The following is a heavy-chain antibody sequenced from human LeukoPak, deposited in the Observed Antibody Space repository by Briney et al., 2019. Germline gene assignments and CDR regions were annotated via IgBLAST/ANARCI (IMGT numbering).Heavy chain of an antibody. Sequence: GGSLRLSCAASGFTFSSYAMHWVRQAPGKGLEWVAVISYDGSNKYYADSVKGRFTISKDNSKNTLYLQMNSLRAEDTAVYYCAREGSEGFDYWGQGTLVTVSS. CDR3: AREGSEGFDY. CDR2: ISYDGSNK. CDR1: GFTFSSYA. J-gene: IGHJ4*02. V-gene: IGHV3-30-3*01.